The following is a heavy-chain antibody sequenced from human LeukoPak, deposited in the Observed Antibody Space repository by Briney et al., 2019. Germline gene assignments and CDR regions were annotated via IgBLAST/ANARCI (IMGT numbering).Heavy chain of an antibody. CDR3: ARDALIIYYYDSSGYHEHDAFDI. CDR1: GYTFTSYY. Sequence: RASVKVSCKASGYTFTSYYMHWVRQAPGQGLEWMGIINPSGGSTSYAQKFQGRVTMTRDTSTSTVYMELSSLRSEDTAVYYCARDALIIYYYDSSGYHEHDAFDIWGQGTMVTVSS. CDR2: INPSGGST. V-gene: IGHV1-46*01. D-gene: IGHD3-22*01. J-gene: IGHJ3*02.